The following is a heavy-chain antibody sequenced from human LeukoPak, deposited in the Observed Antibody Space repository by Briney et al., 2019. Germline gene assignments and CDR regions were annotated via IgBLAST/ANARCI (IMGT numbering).Heavy chain of an antibody. CDR1: VFTFSNYA. CDR2: ISGNGGST. Sequence: GGSLRLSCAASVFTFSNYAMNCVRQAPGKGLEWVSAISGNGGSTNYADSVKGRFTISRDNSKSTLYLPMDSLRAEDTAVYYCARDLYHGGYWDQGTLVTVPS. CDR3: ARDLYHGGY. J-gene: IGHJ4*02. V-gene: IGHV3-23*01. D-gene: IGHD2-2*01.